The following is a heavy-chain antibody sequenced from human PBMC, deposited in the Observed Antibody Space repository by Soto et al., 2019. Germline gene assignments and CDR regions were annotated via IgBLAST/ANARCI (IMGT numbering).Heavy chain of an antibody. Sequence: GGSLRLSCAASGFTFSSYSMNWVRQAPGKGLEWVSYISSSSSTIYYADSVKGRFTISRDNAKNSLYLQMNSLRAEDTAVYYCASDSQAVGIGSYFDYWGQGTLVTVSS. CDR1: GFTFSSYS. CDR3: ASDSQAVGIGSYFDY. J-gene: IGHJ4*02. D-gene: IGHD7-27*01. CDR2: ISSSSSTI. V-gene: IGHV3-48*04.